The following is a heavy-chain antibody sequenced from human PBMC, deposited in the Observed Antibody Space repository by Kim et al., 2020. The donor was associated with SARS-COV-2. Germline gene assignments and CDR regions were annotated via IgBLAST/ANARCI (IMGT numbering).Heavy chain of an antibody. D-gene: IGHD3-10*01. CDR3: EKGSGFDYYSGMDV. CDR1: GFTFTNYA. Sequence: GGSLRLSCAASGFTFTNYAMNWVRQAPGMVLEWVSAVNGGGGSTYHADSVKGRFTISTDKSKNTLYLQMNNLRGEDTAVYYCEKGSGFDYYSGMDVWGQG. CDR2: VNGGGGST. V-gene: IGHV3-23*01. J-gene: IGHJ6*02.